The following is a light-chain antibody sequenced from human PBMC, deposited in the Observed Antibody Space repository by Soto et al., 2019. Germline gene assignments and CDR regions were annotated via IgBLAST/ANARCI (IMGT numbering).Light chain of an antibody. J-gene: IGKJ2*01. CDR3: QQRSN. Sequence: EIVLTQSPATLSLSPGERATLSCRASQSVSSYLAWYQQKPGQAPRLLIYDASNRAPGIPARFSGSVSGTDFTLTISSLEPEDFAVYYCQQRSNFGQGTKLEI. CDR1: QSVSSY. V-gene: IGKV3-11*01. CDR2: DAS.